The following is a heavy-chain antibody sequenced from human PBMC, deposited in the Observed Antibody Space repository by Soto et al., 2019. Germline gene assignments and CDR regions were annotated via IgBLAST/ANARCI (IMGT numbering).Heavy chain of an antibody. CDR3: ARIAARPYYYYGMDV. Sequence: SESLSLTCAVYGGSFSGYYWSWIRQPPGKGLEWIGEINHSGSTNYNPSLKSRVTISVDTSKNQFSLKLSSVTAADTAVYYCARIAARPYYYYGMDVWGQGTTVTVSS. V-gene: IGHV4-34*01. D-gene: IGHD6-6*01. CDR2: INHSGST. CDR1: GGSFSGYY. J-gene: IGHJ6*02.